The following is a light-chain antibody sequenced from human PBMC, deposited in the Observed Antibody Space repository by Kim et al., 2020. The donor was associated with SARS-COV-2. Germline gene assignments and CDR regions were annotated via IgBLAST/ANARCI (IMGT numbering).Light chain of an antibody. CDR2: EVS. CDR1: SSDVGGYNY. J-gene: IGLJ2*01. Sequence: GQEVTHCCTGTSSDVGGYNYVSWYQQHPGKAPKLMIYEVSKRPSGVPDRFSGSKSGNTASLTVSGLQAEDEADYYCSSYAGSNNLVFGGGTQLTVL. CDR3: SSYAGSNNLV. V-gene: IGLV2-8*01.